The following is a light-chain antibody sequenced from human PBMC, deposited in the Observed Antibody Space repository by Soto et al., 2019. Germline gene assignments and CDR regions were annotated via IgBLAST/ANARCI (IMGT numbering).Light chain of an antibody. Sequence: QSALTQPPSASGSPGQSVTISCTGTSSDVGAYNYVSWYQQHPGKAPKVMIYEVSKRPSGVPDRFSGSKSGNTASLTVSGLQAEDEADYYCSSYAGTNILGVFGGGTKVTVL. CDR2: EVS. CDR3: SSYAGTNILGV. CDR1: SSDVGAYNY. V-gene: IGLV2-8*01. J-gene: IGLJ3*02.